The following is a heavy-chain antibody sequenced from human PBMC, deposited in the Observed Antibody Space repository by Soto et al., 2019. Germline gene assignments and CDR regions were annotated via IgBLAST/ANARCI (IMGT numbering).Heavy chain of an antibody. Sequence: GGSLRLSCAASGFTFSSYWMSWVRQAPGKGLEWVANIKQDGSEKYYVDSVKGRFTISRDNAKNSLYLQMNSLRAEDTAVYYCATTTTYSSSSMTDYWGQGTLVTVSS. D-gene: IGHD6-6*01. CDR3: ATTTTYSSSSMTDY. J-gene: IGHJ4*02. CDR1: GFTFSSYW. V-gene: IGHV3-7*01. CDR2: IKQDGSEK.